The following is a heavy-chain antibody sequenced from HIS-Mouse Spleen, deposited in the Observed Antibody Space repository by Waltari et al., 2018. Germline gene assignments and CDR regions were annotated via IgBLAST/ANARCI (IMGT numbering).Heavy chain of an antibody. Sequence: QLQLQESGPGLVKPSETLSLTCTVSGGSISSSSYYWGWIRQPPGKGLEWIGSIYYSGSTYYNPSLKSRVTISVDTSKNQFSLKLSSVTAADTAVYDCAREFGLLPPISSRDYDAFDIWGQGTMVTVSS. V-gene: IGHV4-39*07. CDR3: AREFGLLPPISSRDYDAFDI. CDR2: IYYSGST. D-gene: IGHD3-10*01. CDR1: GGSISSSSYY. J-gene: IGHJ3*02.